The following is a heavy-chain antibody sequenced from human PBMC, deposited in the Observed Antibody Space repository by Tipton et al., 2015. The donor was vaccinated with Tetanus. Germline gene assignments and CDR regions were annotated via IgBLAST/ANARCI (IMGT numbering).Heavy chain of an antibody. V-gene: IGHV3-21*04. CDR2: ISSSGSHM. CDR3: AKDLRGPEAGTWYFDL. D-gene: IGHD6-19*01. J-gene: IGHJ2*01. CDR1: GFTFSGYS. Sequence: SLRLSCAASGFTFSGYSMNWVRQAPGKGLEWVSSISSSGSHMYYAESVRGRFSISRDNAKNSLYLQMNSLRAEDTAIYYCAKDLRGPEAGTWYFDLWGRGTLVTVSS.